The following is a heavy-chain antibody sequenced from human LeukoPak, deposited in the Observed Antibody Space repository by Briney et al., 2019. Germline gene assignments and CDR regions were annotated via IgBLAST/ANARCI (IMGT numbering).Heavy chain of an antibody. CDR3: ARLGLNSSGSVGYFDY. V-gene: IGHV4-30-2*01. Sequence: PSETLSLTCAVSGGSISSGGYSWSWIRQPPGKGLEWIGYIYHSGSTYYNPSLKSRVTISVDTSKNQFSLKLSSVTAADTAVYYCARLGLNSSGSVGYFDYWGQGTLVTVSS. J-gene: IGHJ4*02. D-gene: IGHD6-19*01. CDR1: GGSISSGGYS. CDR2: IYHSGST.